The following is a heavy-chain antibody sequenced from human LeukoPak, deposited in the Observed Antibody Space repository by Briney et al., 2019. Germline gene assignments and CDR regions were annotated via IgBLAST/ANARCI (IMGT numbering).Heavy chain of an antibody. CDR3: AKDVTASVRGIMVGTPYSMDV. D-gene: IGHD3-10*01. CDR1: GYTVTAYY. CDR2: INPNSGAT. V-gene: IGHV1-2*02. J-gene: IGHJ6*02. Sequence: ASVRVSCKASGYTVTAYYVHWVRQAPGQGLELMGWINPNSGATNYAQKVQGRGTITRDTSITTDSMEVSRLSSDDKAVFYCAKDVTASVRGIMVGTPYSMDVWGQGPTVIVSS.